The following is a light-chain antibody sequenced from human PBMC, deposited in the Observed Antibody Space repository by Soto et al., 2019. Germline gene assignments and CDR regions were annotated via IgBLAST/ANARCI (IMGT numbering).Light chain of an antibody. V-gene: IGKV3-15*01. J-gene: IGKJ2*01. CDR3: QQVHNWPLT. Sequence: EIVMTQSPATLSLSPGERAALSCRASQSINSELAWYQQKPGQPPRLLIYGASTRATGVPARFTGSESGSEFTLNISGLQSEDFAVYYCQQVHNWPLTFGQGTRLEI. CDR2: GAS. CDR1: QSINSE.